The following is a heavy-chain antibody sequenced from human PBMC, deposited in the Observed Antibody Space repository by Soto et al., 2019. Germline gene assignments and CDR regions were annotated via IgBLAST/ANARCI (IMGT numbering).Heavy chain of an antibody. CDR3: TKDRYCSSTSCYAGYY. CDR1: GFPFSSYA. Sequence: GGSLRLSCAASGFPFSSYAMSWVRQAPGKGLEWVSGISGSGGSTSVADSVKGRFTISRDNSKNTLYLQMNSLRAEDMAVYYCTKDRYCSSTSCYAGYYWGQGTLVTVSS. CDR2: ISGSGGST. J-gene: IGHJ4*02. D-gene: IGHD2-2*01. V-gene: IGHV3-23*01.